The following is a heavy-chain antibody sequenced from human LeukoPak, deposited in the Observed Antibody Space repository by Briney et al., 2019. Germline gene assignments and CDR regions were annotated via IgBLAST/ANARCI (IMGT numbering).Heavy chain of an antibody. CDR3: ARDFGYSGSYPDY. Sequence: SVKVSCKASGGTFSSYAITWVRQAPGQGLEWMGRIIPILGITNYAQKFQGRVTITADKSTSTAYMDLSSLRSEDTAVYYCARDFGYSGSYPDYWGQGTLVTVSS. CDR2: IIPILGIT. J-gene: IGHJ4*02. D-gene: IGHD1-26*01. CDR1: GGTFSSYA. V-gene: IGHV1-69*04.